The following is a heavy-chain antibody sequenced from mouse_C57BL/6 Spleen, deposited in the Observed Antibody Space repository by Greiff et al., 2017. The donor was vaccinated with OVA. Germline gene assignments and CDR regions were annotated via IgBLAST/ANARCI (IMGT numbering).Heavy chain of an antibody. Sequence: QVQLKQPGTELVKPGASVKLSCKASGYTFTSYWMHWVKQRPGQGLEWIGNINPSNGGTNYNEKFKSKATLTVDKSSSTAYMQLSSLTSEDSAVYYCARVPFTTVVADWYFDVWGTGTTVTVSS. CDR1: GYTFTSYW. CDR3: ARVPFTTVVADWYFDV. D-gene: IGHD1-1*01. CDR2: INPSNGGT. V-gene: IGHV1-53*01. J-gene: IGHJ1*03.